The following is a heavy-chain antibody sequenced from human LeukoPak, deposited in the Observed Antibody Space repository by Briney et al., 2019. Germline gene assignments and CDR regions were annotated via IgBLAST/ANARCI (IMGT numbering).Heavy chain of an antibody. D-gene: IGHD3-22*01. J-gene: IGHJ4*02. CDR1: GFIFDRYG. V-gene: IGHV3-30*03. CDR2: ISHDGSTI. Sequence: GGSLRLSCPASGFIFDRYGKHWLRQAPGKGLEGVAVISHDGSTIYYADTVGGRLTIHIHNSDHKLILQMNRLTANDAAIYYCPIYPRYLRYDSDNNAYPYYWGQGTRVTVSS. CDR3: PIYPRYLRYDSDNNAYPYY.